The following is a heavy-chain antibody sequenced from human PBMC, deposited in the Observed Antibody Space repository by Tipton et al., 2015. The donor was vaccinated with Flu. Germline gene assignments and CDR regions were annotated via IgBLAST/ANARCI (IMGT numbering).Heavy chain of an antibody. V-gene: IGHV3-64*02. CDR2: ISGSGSAT. D-gene: IGHD2-21*02. CDR3: ARRVVTSATRGGYDH. Sequence: SLRLSCAASGFTFSVYAMHWVRQAPGKGLEYLSGISGSGSATNYADSVKGRFTISRDNSKNTLYLQVGGLTDADMGVYYCARRVVTSATRGGYDHWGQGNLGTGSS. J-gene: IGHJ4*02. CDR1: GFTFSVYA.